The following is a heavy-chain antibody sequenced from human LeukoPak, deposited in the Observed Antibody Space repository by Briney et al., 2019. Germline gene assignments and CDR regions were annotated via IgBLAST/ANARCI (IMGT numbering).Heavy chain of an antibody. Sequence: SETLSLTCTVSGGSVSSGSYYWSWIRQPPGKGLEWIGDIYYSRSTNYNPSLKSRVTISVDTSKNQFSLKLSSVTAADTAVYYCARDVGDCSSTSCSRYYYYGMDVWGQGTTVTVSS. J-gene: IGHJ6*02. V-gene: IGHV4-61*01. CDR2: IYYSRST. CDR1: GGSVSSGSYY. CDR3: ARDVGDCSSTSCSRYYYYGMDV. D-gene: IGHD2-2*01.